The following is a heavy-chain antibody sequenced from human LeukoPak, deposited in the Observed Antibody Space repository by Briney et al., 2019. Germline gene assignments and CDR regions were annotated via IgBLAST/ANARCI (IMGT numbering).Heavy chain of an antibody. Sequence: GRVTITADESTSTAYMELSSLRSEDTAVYYCARGLRDGYNFSGDYWGQGTLVTVSS. J-gene: IGHJ4*02. V-gene: IGHV1-69*01. D-gene: IGHD5-24*01. CDR3: ARGLRDGYNFSGDY.